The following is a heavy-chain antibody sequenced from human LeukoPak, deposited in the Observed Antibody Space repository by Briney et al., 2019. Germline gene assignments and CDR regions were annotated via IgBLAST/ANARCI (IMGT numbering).Heavy chain of an antibody. CDR2: IKTKTDGGTT. D-gene: IGHD3-10*01. Sequence: GGSLRLSCAASGFTFSKAWMSWVRQAPGKGLEWVGRIKTKTDGGTTDFAAPVKGRFTISRDDSKNTLYLQMNSLNTEDTAVYYCATFGTGSSQFKWGQGTLVTVSS. CDR3: ATFGTGSSQFK. V-gene: IGHV3-15*01. CDR1: GFTFSKAW. J-gene: IGHJ4*02.